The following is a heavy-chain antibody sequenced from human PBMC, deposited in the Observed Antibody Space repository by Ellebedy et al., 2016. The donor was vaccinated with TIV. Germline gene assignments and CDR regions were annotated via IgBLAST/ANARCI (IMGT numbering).Heavy chain of an antibody. CDR1: GFTFSDYA. D-gene: IGHD4-17*01. Sequence: GESLKISXAASGFTFSDYAMSWVRQAPGKGPEWVSGITGNGADPYYADSVKGRFTISRDNSRNTVYLQMRSLRDEDTAVYYCAKDRVGVTVTPAADWGRGTLVTVSA. V-gene: IGHV3-23*01. CDR2: ITGNGADP. CDR3: AKDRVGVTVTPAAD. J-gene: IGHJ4*02.